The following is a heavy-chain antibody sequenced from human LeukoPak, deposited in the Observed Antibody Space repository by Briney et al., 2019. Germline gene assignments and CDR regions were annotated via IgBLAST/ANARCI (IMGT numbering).Heavy chain of an antibody. CDR1: GFTFGKYC. D-gene: IGHD3-16*01. CDR2: INHNGNVS. CDR3: ARGGGLDV. J-gene: IGHJ6*02. Sequence: GGSLRLSCVASGFTFGKYCMSWVRQAPGKGLEWVASINHNGNVSYYVDSVKGRLTISRDNAKNSLYLQMSNLRAEDTAVYFCARGGGLDVWGQGATVTVSS. V-gene: IGHV3-7*03.